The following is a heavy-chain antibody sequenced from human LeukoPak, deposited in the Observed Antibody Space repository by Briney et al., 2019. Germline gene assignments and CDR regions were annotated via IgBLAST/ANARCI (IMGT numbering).Heavy chain of an antibody. Sequence: PSETLSLTCAVYGGSFSGYYWSWIRQPPGKGLEWIGEINHSGSTNYNPSLKSRVTISVDTSKNQFSLKLSSVTAADTAVYYCARTAIWLRYFDYWGQGTLVTVSS. CDR1: GGSFSGYY. CDR2: INHSGST. D-gene: IGHD5-18*01. V-gene: IGHV4-34*01. J-gene: IGHJ4*02. CDR3: ARTAIWLRYFDY.